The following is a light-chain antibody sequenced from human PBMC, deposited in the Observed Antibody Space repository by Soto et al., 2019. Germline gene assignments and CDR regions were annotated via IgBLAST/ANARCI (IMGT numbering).Light chain of an antibody. Sequence: EIVMTQSPATLSVSPGERVTLSCRASQSVNSKLAWYQQKPGQAPRLLIHDASTRATGIPVRFSGSGSGTEFTLTISSLQSEDFAVYYCQQYNNWPLGFGGGTKVEIK. V-gene: IGKV3-15*01. CDR3: QQYNNWPLG. J-gene: IGKJ4*01. CDR1: QSVNSK. CDR2: DAS.